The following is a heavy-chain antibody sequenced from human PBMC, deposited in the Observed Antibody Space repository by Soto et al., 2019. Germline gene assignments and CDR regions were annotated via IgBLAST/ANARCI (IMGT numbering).Heavy chain of an antibody. D-gene: IGHD3-22*01. V-gene: IGHV3-33*01. J-gene: IGHJ4*02. CDR3: ARYDYDSSGYYPL. Sequence: QVQLVESGGGVVQPGRSLRLSCAASGFTFSSYGMHWVRQAPGKGLEWVAVIWSDGSNKYYADSVKGRFTISRDNSKNTLYLQMNSLRAEETAVYYCARYDYDSSGYYPLWGQGTLVTVSS. CDR2: IWSDGSNK. CDR1: GFTFSSYG.